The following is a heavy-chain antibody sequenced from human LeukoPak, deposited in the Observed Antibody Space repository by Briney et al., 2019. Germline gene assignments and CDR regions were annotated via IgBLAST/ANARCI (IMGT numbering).Heavy chain of an antibody. CDR3: ARSLFRIAARPHFDY. J-gene: IGHJ4*02. Sequence: PSETLSLTCSVSGGSISHSNSYWGWIRQPPGKGLEWVGSVYHSGTTYSNPSLKSRVTTSADTSKNHFSLRLSSVTAADTAVYYCARSLFRIAARPHFDYWGRGTLVTVSS. V-gene: IGHV4-39*02. CDR1: GGSISHSNSY. CDR2: VYHSGTT. D-gene: IGHD6-6*01.